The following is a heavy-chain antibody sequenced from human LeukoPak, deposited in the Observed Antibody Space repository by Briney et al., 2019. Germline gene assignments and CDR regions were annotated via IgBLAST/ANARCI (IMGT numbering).Heavy chain of an antibody. J-gene: IGHJ4*02. V-gene: IGHV1-8*01. D-gene: IGHD1-1*01. CDR2: MNPNSGNT. Sequence: ASVKVSCKASGYSFTSHDINWVRQATGQGLEWMGWMNPNSGNTGSAQKFQGRVTMTTDTSTSTAYMELRSLRSDDTAVYYCARYFSGTNLGYWGQGTLVTVSS. CDR3: ARYFSGTNLGY. CDR1: GYSFTSHD.